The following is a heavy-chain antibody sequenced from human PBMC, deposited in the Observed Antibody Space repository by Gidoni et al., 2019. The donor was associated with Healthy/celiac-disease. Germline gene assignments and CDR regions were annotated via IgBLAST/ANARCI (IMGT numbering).Heavy chain of an antibody. Sequence: NYMSWVRQAPGKGLEWVTVIYSGGSTYYADSVKGRITISRDNSKNTLYLQMNSLRAEDTAVYYCAGGDYGLIDYWGQGTLVTVSS. CDR1: NY. J-gene: IGHJ4*02. D-gene: IGHD4-17*01. CDR2: IYSGGST. CDR3: AGGDYGLIDY. V-gene: IGHV3-53*01.